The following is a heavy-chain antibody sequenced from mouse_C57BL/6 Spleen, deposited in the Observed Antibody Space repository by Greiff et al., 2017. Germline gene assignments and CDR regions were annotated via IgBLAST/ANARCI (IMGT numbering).Heavy chain of an antibody. Sequence: VQLQESGAELVRPGASVKLSCKASGYTFTDYYINWVKQRPGQGLEWIARIYPGSGNTYYNEKFKGKATLTAEKSSSTAYMQLSSLTSEDSAVYFCASKGNWGFAYWGQGTLVTVSA. CDR1: GYTFTDYY. CDR3: ASKGNWGFAY. V-gene: IGHV1-76*01. D-gene: IGHD4-1*01. CDR2: IYPGSGNT. J-gene: IGHJ3*01.